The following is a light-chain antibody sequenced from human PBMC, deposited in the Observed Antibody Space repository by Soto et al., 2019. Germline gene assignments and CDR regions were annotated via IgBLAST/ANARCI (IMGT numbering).Light chain of an antibody. CDR1: QSVSSSN. CDR2: GTS. CDR3: QQYGSSSWT. Sequence: EIVLTQSPGTLSLSPGERATLSCRASQSVSSSNLVWYQQKPGRAPRLLIYGTSSRATGIPDRFSGSGSGTDFTLTISRLEPEDFAVYYCQQYGSSSWTFGQGTKVEIK. V-gene: IGKV3-20*01. J-gene: IGKJ1*01.